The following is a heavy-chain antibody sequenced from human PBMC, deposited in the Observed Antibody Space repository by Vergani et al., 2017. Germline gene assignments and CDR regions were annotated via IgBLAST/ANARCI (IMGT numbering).Heavy chain of an antibody. CDR1: GAYVGSGGYY. CDR3: ARGCGGDCYHDY. V-gene: IGHV4-31*03. Sequence: QLQLQESGPGLVKASQTLSLTCSVSGAYVGSGGYYWTWVRQRPGMGLDWIGYIYYSGSTYYNPSLKSRVTISVDTSKNQFSLKLSSVTAADTAVYYCARGCGGDCYHDYWGQGTLVTVSS. J-gene: IGHJ4*02. D-gene: IGHD2-21*01. CDR2: IYYSGST.